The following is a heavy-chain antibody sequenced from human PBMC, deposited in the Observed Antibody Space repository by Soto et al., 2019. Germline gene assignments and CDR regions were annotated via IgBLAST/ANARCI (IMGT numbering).Heavy chain of an antibody. CDR2: INPSGGST. CDR1: GYTFTSYY. CDR3: ARDLGDYYGSGSYAFDI. J-gene: IGHJ3*02. D-gene: IGHD3-10*01. Sequence: QVQLVQSGAEVKKPGASVKVSCKASGYTFTSYYMHWVRQAPGQGLEWMGIINPSGGSTSYAQKFQGRGTMTRDTSTSTVYMELSSLRSEDTAVYYCARDLGDYYGSGSYAFDIWGQGTMVTVSS. V-gene: IGHV1-46*01.